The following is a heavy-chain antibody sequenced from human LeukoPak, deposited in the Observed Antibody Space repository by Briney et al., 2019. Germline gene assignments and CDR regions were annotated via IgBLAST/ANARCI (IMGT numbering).Heavy chain of an antibody. D-gene: IGHD2-15*01. CDR2: ISAYNGNT. V-gene: IGHV1-18*01. Sequence: VASVKVSCKASGYTFASYGVSWVRQAPGQGLEWMGWISAYNGNTNYAQKLQGRVSMTTDTSTSTAYMEVRSLRSDDTVVYYCARDREVRRLLLGDVFDIWGQGTLVTVSS. CDR1: GYTFASYG. CDR3: ARDREVRRLLLGDVFDI. J-gene: IGHJ3*02.